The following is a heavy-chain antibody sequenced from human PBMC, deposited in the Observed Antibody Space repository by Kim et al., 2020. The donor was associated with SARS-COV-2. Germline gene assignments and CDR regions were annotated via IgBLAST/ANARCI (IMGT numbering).Heavy chain of an antibody. V-gene: IGHV3-23*01. J-gene: IGHJ3*02. CDR3: AKVNTWRDRLLLPSYAFDI. Sequence: GRLTISRDNSKNTLYLQMNSLRAEDTAVYYCAKVNTWRDRLLLPSYAFDIWGQGTMVTVSS. D-gene: IGHD2-15*01.